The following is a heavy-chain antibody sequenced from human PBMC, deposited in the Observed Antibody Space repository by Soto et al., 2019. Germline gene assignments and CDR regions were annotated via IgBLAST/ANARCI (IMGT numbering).Heavy chain of an antibody. CDR3: ASDMSTT. J-gene: IGHJ5*02. D-gene: IGHD2-2*01. Sequence: QVQLVQSGAEVKKPGASVKVSCKASGYTFTSHDINWMRQATGQGLEWMGWMNPNSGHTNYAQKFQGRVTMTRDTSISTAYMELTNLRYEDTAIYYCASDMSTTWGQGPLVTVSS. CDR1: GYTFTSHD. V-gene: IGHV1-8*01. CDR2: MNPNSGHT.